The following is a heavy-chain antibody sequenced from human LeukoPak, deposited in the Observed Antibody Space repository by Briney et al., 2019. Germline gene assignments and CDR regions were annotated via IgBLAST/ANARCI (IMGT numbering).Heavy chain of an antibody. J-gene: IGHJ6*04. Sequence: GSSVKVSCKASGGTFSSYAISWVRQAPGQGLEWMGGIIPIFGTANYAQKFQGRVTITADESTSTAYMELSSLRSEDTAVYYCARPPPYSGYDYYGMDVWGKGTPVTVSS. CDR3: ARPPPYSGYDYYGMDV. CDR1: GGTFSSYA. CDR2: IIPIFGTA. D-gene: IGHD1-26*01. V-gene: IGHV1-69*01.